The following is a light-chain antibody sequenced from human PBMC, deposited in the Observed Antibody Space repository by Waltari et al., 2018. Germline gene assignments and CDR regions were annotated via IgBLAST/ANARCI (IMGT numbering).Light chain of an antibody. CDR2: KVS. CDR3: MQGIHLPPYT. CDR1: QSLVHSDGNTY. J-gene: IGKJ2*01. V-gene: IGKV2-30*02. Sequence: DVVMTQSPLSLPVTLGQPASISCKSSQSLVHSDGNTYLNWFHQRPGQSPRSLIYKVSNRDSGVPDRFSGSGSGTDFTLKISRVEAEDVGVYYCMQGIHLPPYTFGQGTKLEIK.